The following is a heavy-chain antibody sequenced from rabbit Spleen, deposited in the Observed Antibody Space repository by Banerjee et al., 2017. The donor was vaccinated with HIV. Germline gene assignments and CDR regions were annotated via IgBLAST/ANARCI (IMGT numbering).Heavy chain of an antibody. CDR3: ARDTGSSFSSYGMDL. CDR1: GFDVSSYN. CDR2: IDPNFGSA. V-gene: IGHV1S7*01. J-gene: IGHJ6*01. D-gene: IGHD8-1*01. Sequence: QLKESGGGLVQPGGSLKLSCKASGFDVSSYNMQWVRQAPGKGLEWIGYIDPNFGSAYYASWVNGRFTISSHNAQNTLYLQLNSLTAADTATYFCARDTGSSFSSYGMDLWGQGTLAPS.